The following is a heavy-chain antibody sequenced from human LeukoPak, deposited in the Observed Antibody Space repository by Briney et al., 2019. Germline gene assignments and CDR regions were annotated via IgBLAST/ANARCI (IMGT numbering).Heavy chain of an antibody. Sequence: SETLSLTCTVSGGSISSGGYYWSWIRQPPGKGLEWIGYIYLSGSTYYNPSLKSRVTISVDRSKNQFSLKLSSVTAADTAVYYCAGGAAAGDFDYWGQGTLVTVSS. J-gene: IGHJ4*02. CDR1: GGSISSGGYY. V-gene: IGHV4-30-2*01. CDR3: AGGAAAGDFDY. CDR2: IYLSGST. D-gene: IGHD6-13*01.